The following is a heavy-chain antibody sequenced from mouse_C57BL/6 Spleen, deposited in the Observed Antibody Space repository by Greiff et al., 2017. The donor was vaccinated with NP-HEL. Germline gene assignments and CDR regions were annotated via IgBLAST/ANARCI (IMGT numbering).Heavy chain of an antibody. CDR1: GYTFTSYT. Sequence: QVQLQQSGAELARPGASVKMSCKASGYTFTSYTMHWVKQRPGQGLEWIGYIYPSSGYTKYNQKFKDKATLTADKSSSTAYLQLSSLPSDDAAVYYCAGEGYGSYDGYYGFAYWGQGTLVTVSA. CDR2: IYPSSGYT. D-gene: IGHD2-3*01. CDR3: AGEGYGSYDGYYGFAY. V-gene: IGHV1-4*01. J-gene: IGHJ3*01.